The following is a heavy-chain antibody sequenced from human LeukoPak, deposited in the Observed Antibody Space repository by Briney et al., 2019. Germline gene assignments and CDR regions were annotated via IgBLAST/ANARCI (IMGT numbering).Heavy chain of an antibody. CDR1: GFTVSSNY. Sequence: PGGSLRLSCAASGFTVSSNYMSWVRQAPGKGLELVSVIYSGGSTCYADSVKGRFTISRDNSKNTLYLQMNSLRAEDTAVYYCARGISANYYYYMDVWGKGTTVTVSS. V-gene: IGHV3-53*01. J-gene: IGHJ6*03. D-gene: IGHD6-25*01. CDR2: IYSGGST. CDR3: ARGISANYYYYMDV.